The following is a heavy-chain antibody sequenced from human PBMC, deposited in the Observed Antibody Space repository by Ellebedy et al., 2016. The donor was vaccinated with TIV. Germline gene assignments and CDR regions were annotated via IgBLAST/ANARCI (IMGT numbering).Heavy chain of an antibody. V-gene: IGHV5-51*01. CDR1: GYTFTTYW. CDR3: ARLPTNLRSHIPNDQ. D-gene: IGHD2-21*01. J-gene: IGHJ4*02. Sequence: GESLKISCKASGYTFTTYWIGWVRQMRGQGLEWMRIINPSDSDTRYSPSFQGQVTISADNSISTAYLQWSRLNDSDTAIYYCARLPTNLRSHIPNDQWGQGTLVTVSS. CDR2: INPSDSDT.